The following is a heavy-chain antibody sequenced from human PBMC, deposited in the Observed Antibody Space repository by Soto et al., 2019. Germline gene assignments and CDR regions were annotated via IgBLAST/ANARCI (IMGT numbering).Heavy chain of an antibody. CDR2: INHSGRV. V-gene: IGHV4-34*01. D-gene: IGHD3-22*01. CDR3: STRAYDTNGYYRFDP. J-gene: IGHJ5*01. CDR1: GGSFSGHS. Sequence: PSETLSLTCAVYGGSFSGHSWTWIRQSPGKGLEWIRDINHSGRVNYSPSLKSRVTISLDTSKNQFSLTLSAVTAADTAMYYCSTRAYDTNGYYRFDPWGQGTPVTVSS.